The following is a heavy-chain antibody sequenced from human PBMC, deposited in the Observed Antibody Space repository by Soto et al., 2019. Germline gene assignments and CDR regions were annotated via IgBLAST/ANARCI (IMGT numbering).Heavy chain of an antibody. J-gene: IGHJ4*02. CDR1: GYTLTELS. D-gene: IGHD6-19*01. V-gene: IGHV1-24*01. Sequence: ASVKVSCKVSGYTLTELSMHWVRQAPGKGLEWMGGFDPEDGETIYAQKFQGRVTMTRDTSTDTAYMELSSLRSEDTAVYYCARVSNRVAVAGPSPKPIDYWGQGTLVTVSS. CDR2: FDPEDGET. CDR3: ARVSNRVAVAGPSPKPIDY.